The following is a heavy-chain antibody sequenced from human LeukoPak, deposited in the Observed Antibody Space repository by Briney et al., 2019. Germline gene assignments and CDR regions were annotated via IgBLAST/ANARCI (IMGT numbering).Heavy chain of an antibody. CDR1: GGTFSSYA. Sequence: ASVKVSCKASGGTFSSYAISWVRQAPGQGLEWMGRIIPIFGTANYAQKFQGRVTITTDESTSTAYMELSSLRSEDTAVYYCARDDFYSLYFDYWGQGTLVTVSS. V-gene: IGHV1-69*05. CDR3: ARDDFYSLYFDY. D-gene: IGHD4-11*01. CDR2: IIPIFGTA. J-gene: IGHJ4*02.